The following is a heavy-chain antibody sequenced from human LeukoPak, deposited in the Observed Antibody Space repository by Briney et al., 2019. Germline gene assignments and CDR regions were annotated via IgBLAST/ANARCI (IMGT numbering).Heavy chain of an antibody. CDR1: GFTFGDYA. J-gene: IGHJ4*02. CDR2: IRSKAFAGTT. CDR3: SRAPYNNYVNLDY. V-gene: IGHV3-49*04. D-gene: IGHD4-11*01. Sequence: GGSLRLSCRASGFTFGDYAMTWVRQAPGKGLEWLGFIRSKAFAGTTEYAASVKGRFTISRDDSTSIAYLQMNSLQTEDTAVYYCSRAPYNNYVNLDYWGQGTLVTVSS.